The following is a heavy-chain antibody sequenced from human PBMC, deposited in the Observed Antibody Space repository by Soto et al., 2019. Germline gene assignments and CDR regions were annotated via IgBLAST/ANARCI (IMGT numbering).Heavy chain of an antibody. CDR3: ARDPSGSYPIFDY. D-gene: IGHD6-19*01. J-gene: IGHJ4*02. CDR2: ISYDGSNK. Sequence: QVQLVESGGGVVQPGRSLRLSCAASKFSFSDYAMHWLRQAPGKGLEWVAVISYDGSNKYYADSVKGRFTISRDNSKNTFFLQMNSLRVEDTALYYCARDPSGSYPIFDYWGQGVLVIVSS. V-gene: IGHV3-30-3*01. CDR1: KFSFSDYA.